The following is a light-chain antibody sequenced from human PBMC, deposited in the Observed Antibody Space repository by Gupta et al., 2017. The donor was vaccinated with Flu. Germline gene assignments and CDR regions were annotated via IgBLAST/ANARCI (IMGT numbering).Light chain of an antibody. CDR2: DVS. V-gene: IGLV2-11*01. CDR3: SSYAGSNTWV. Sequence: SALTQPRSVSGSPGQSVTISCTGTSSDVGAYTYVSWYQQHTGKAPKLILYDVSKRPSGVPDRFSASKSGTTASLNISGLQAEDEADYHCSSYAGSNTWVFGGGTKLTVL. CDR1: SSDVGAYTY. J-gene: IGLJ3*02.